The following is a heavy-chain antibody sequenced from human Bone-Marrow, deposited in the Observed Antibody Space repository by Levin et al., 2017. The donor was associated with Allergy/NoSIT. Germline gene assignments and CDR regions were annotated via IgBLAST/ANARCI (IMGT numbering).Heavy chain of an antibody. CDR2: TYYRSKWYN. CDR3: ARGRNNAFDI. V-gene: IGHV6-1*01. CDR1: GDSLSSNGVA. D-gene: IGHD1-14*01. J-gene: IGHJ3*02. Sequence: SQTLSLTCAISGDSLSSNGVAWNWIRQSPSRGLEWLGRTYYRSKWYNDYAPSVKSRITINPDTSKSQFSLQLNSVIPEDTAVYYCARGRNNAFDIRGQGTIVTVSS.